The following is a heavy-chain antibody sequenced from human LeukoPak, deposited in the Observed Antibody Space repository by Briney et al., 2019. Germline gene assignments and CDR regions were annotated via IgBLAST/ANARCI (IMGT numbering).Heavy chain of an antibody. J-gene: IGHJ6*02. V-gene: IGHV1-18*01. CDR2: ISAYNGNT. CDR3: ARSATNRDISASGSDYYYYGRDV. Sequence: ASVKVSCKASGGTFSSYAISWVRQAPGQGLEWMGGISAYNGNTNYAQKLQGRVTMTTDTSTSTAYMELRSLRSDDTAVYYCARSATNRDISASGSDYYYYGRDVWGQGTTVTVSS. D-gene: IGHD3-10*01. CDR1: GGTFSSYA.